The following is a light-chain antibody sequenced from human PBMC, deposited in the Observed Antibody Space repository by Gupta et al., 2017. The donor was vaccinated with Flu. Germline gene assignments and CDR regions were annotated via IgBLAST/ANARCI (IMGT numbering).Light chain of an antibody. CDR3: ESYDSSVSGVV. CDR1: IPNIGAGYD. J-gene: IGLJ2*01. CDR2: GNS. Sequence: VSIPCTGSIPNIGAGYDVHWYHQLPGTAPRLLICGNSGRPSGVPYRFTGSKSGTSAFLAITGLQAEDEGDYSCESYDSSVSGVVFGGGTKLTV. V-gene: IGLV1-40*01.